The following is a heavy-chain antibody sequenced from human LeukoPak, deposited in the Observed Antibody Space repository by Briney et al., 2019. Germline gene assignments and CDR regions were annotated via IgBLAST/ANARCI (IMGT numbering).Heavy chain of an antibody. CDR1: GFTFSSYW. D-gene: IGHD3-10*01. CDR2: IKQDGSEK. V-gene: IGHV3-7*01. J-gene: IGHJ6*03. CDR3: AREGAWGGFGYRYYYYYYYMDV. Sequence: GGSLRLSCAASGFTFSSYWMSWVRQAPGKGLEWVANIKQDGSEKYYVDSVKGRFTISRDNAKNSLYLQMNSLRAEDTAVYYCAREGAWGGFGYRYYYYYYYMDVWGKGTTVTISS.